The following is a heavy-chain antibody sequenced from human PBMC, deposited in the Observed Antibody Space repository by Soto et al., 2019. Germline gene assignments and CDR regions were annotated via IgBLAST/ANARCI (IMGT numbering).Heavy chain of an antibody. CDR2: IIPMYETT. D-gene: IGHD1-26*01. CDR3: ARSFYTGSGGPFDY. Sequence: QVQLVQSGAEVKRPGSSVRVSCKASGGDFNSYSLNRVRQAPGQGLEWIGEIIPMYETTEYSQRFQGTVTITADKSTSTAYMELNSLRFDDTAVYYCARSFYTGSGGPFDYWGQGTLVTVSS. V-gene: IGHV1-69*06. J-gene: IGHJ4*02. CDR1: GGDFNSYS.